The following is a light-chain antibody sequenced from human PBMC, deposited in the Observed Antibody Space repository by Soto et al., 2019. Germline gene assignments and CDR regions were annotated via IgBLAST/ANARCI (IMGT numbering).Light chain of an antibody. CDR1: QSLSSW. CDR3: QQYNSSPYT. J-gene: IGKJ2*01. V-gene: IGKV1-5*01. Sequence: DIQMTQSPSTLSASVGDRVTITCRASQSLSSWLAWYQQKPGKAPKLLIYDASSWESGVPSRFSGSGSGTEFTLTISSRQPDDFATYYCQQYNSSPYTFGQGTKLEIK. CDR2: DAS.